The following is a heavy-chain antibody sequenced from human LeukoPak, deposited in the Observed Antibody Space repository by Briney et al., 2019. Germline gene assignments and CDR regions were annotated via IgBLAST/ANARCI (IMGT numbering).Heavy chain of an antibody. D-gene: IGHD3-9*01. CDR2: IYAGDSDT. Sequence: GESLKISCKGSEYSFPSYWIGWVRQMPGKGLEWMGIIYAGDSDTRYSPSFQGQVTISADKSISTAYLQWSSLKASDTAMYYCARIEHYDILTGYYRDYYYYGMDVWGQGTTVTVSS. J-gene: IGHJ6*02. CDR1: EYSFPSYW. CDR3: ARIEHYDILTGYYRDYYYYGMDV. V-gene: IGHV5-51*01.